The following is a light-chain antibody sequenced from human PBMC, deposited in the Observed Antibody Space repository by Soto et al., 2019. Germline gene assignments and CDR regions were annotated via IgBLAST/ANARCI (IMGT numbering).Light chain of an antibody. CDR3: YSFTSSNTDV. J-gene: IGLJ1*01. V-gene: IGLV2-18*02. Sequence: QSALTQPPSVSGSPGQSVTISCTGTSSDVGSYNRVSWYQQPPGTAPKVIIYEVSNRPSGVPDRFSGSKSGNTASLTISGLQPEDEADYYCYSFTSSNTDVFGTGTKVTVL. CDR2: EVS. CDR1: SSDVGSYNR.